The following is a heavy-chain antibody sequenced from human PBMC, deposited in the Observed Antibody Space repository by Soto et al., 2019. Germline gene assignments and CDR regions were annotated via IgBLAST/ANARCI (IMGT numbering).Heavy chain of an antibody. CDR1: GGTFSSYA. J-gene: IGHJ6*03. CDR2: IIPIFGTA. CDR3: ARFDKSSRYCSGGSCYSRTYYYYMDV. Sequence: ASVKVSCKASGGTFSSYAISWVRQAPGQGLEWMGGIIPIFGTAGYAQKFQGRVTMTRNTSTSTAYMELSSLRSEDTAVYYCARFDKSSRYCSGGSCYSRTYYYYMDVWGKGTTVTVSS. D-gene: IGHD2-15*01. V-gene: IGHV1-69*05.